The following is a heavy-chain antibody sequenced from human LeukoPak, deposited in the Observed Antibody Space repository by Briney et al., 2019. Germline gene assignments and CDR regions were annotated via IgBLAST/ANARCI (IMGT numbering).Heavy chain of an antibody. V-gene: IGHV3-9*03. CDR1: GFTFDDYA. CDR2: ISWNSGSI. J-gene: IGHJ3*02. Sequence: PGRSLRLSCAASGFTFDDYAMHWVRQAPGKGLEWVSGISWNSGSIGYADSVKGRFTISRYNAKNSLYLQMNSLRAEDMALYYCAKDLVVGISGGAFDIWGQGTMVTVSS. CDR3: AKDLVVGISGGAFDI. D-gene: IGHD3-22*01.